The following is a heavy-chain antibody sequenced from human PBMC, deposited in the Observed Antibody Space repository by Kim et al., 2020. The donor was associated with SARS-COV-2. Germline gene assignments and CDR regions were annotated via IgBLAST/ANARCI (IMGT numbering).Heavy chain of an antibody. D-gene: IGHD6-13*01. V-gene: IGHV3-33*05. J-gene: IGHJ1*01. CDR1: GFTFSSYG. CDR3: ARDVSGVYPEYFQH. CDR2: ISYDGSNK. Sequence: GGSLRLSCAASGFTFSSYGMHWVRQAPGKGLEWVAVISYDGSNKYYADSVKGRFTISRDNSKNTLYLQMNSLRAEDTAVYYCARDVSGVYPEYFQHWGQGILVTVSS.